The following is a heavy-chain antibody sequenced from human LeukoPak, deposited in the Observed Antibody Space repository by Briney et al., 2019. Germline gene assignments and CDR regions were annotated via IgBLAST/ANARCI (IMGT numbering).Heavy chain of an antibody. CDR2: ISKNGRTI. V-gene: IGHV3-11*04. Sequence: GGSLRLSCAASGFTFSDYYMSWIRQAPGKGLEWVSYISKNGRTIYYADSVKGRFTISRDNAKNSMYLQMDSLRAEDTAVYYCARGNYYCGGDCYPAKYFQYWGQGPLVIVSS. CDR3: ARGNYYCGGDCYPAKYFQY. D-gene: IGHD2-21*02. J-gene: IGHJ1*01. CDR1: GFTFSDYY.